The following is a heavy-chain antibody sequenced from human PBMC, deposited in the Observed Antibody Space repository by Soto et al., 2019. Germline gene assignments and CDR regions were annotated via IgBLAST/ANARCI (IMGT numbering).Heavy chain of an antibody. CDR2: IYYSVST. J-gene: IGHJ4*02. D-gene: IGHD2-15*01. V-gene: IGHV4-30-4*01. CDR1: GGSISSGDYY. Sequence: PSETLSLTCTVSGGSISSGDYYWSWIRQPPGKGLEWIGYIYYSVSTYYNPSLKSRVTISVDTSKNQFSLQLSSVTAADTAVYYCARAGDCSGGRCSLGYYFDYWGQGTLVTVSS. CDR3: ARAGDCSGGRCSLGYYFDY.